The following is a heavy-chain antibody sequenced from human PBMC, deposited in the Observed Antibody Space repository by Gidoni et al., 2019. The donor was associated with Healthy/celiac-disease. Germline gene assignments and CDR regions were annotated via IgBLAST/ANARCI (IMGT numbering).Heavy chain of an antibody. CDR3: ARRGAGIAVFDY. J-gene: IGHJ4*02. CDR2: LYPGDFDP. V-gene: IGHV5-51*03. CDR1: GYSFTSYW. D-gene: IGHD6-19*01. Sequence: EVQLVQSGAEVKKPGESVKISCTGSGYSFTSYWIGWVRQLPGKGLEWMGILYPGDFDPRSSPSFQVQVPISADKSISTAYLQWSSLNASDTAMSYCARRGAGIAVFDYWGQGTLVTVSS.